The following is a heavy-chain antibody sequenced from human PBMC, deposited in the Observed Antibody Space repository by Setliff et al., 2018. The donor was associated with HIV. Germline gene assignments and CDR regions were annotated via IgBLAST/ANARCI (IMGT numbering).Heavy chain of an antibody. J-gene: IGHJ4*02. CDR1: GGTFSSYG. CDR2: INPSGGST. CDR3: ARVPILRYASPVDM. D-gene: IGHD3-9*01. Sequence: ASVKVSCKASGGTFSSYGLSWVRQAPRQGLEWMGEINPSGGSTSYSEKFRGRATMTRATSRSTVYMELSSLRFDDTAVYYRARVPILRYASPVDMWGQGTLVTVSS. V-gene: IGHV1-46*01.